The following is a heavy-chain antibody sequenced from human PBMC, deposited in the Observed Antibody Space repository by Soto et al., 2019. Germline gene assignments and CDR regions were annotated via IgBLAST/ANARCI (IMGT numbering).Heavy chain of an antibody. CDR3: ARGGAPYYDFWSGYYDAFDI. V-gene: IGHV1-3*01. J-gene: IGHJ3*02. Sequence: QVQLVQSGAEVKKPGASVKVSCKASGYTFTSYAMHWVRQAPGQRLEWMGWINAGNGNTKYSQKFQGRVTITRDTSESTVYMELSSLRSEDTAVYYCARGGAPYYDFWSGYYDAFDIWGQGTMVTVSS. CDR2: INAGNGNT. CDR1: GYTFTSYA. D-gene: IGHD3-3*01.